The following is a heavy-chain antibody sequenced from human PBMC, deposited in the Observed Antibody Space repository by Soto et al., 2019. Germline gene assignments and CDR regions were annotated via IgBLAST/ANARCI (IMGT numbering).Heavy chain of an antibody. Sequence: GESLKISCEGFGYNFATYWIAWVRQMPGKGLEYMGITYPGDSDSRYSPSFQGQVTFSADKSISTAYMHWSSLKASDTAMHYCARQGFYGDYASNYFDPWGQGTLVTVSS. CDR3: ARQGFYGDYASNYFDP. CDR1: GYNFATYW. V-gene: IGHV5-51*01. CDR2: TYPGDSDS. J-gene: IGHJ5*02. D-gene: IGHD4-17*01.